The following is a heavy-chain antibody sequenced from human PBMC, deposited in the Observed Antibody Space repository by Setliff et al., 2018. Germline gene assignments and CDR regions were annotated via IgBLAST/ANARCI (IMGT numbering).Heavy chain of an antibody. CDR1: GYSFISYD. Sequence: ASVKVSCKASGYSFISYDINWVRQAPGQGLEWMGWMNPERDNTGYAQKFQGRVTMTGHASINTAYMELTSLTSEDTAVYYCARDLFFRKIAVAGTFDYCGQGTLVTVSS. CDR2: MNPERDNT. CDR3: ARDLFFRKIAVAGTFDY. J-gene: IGHJ4*02. D-gene: IGHD6-19*01. V-gene: IGHV1-8*01.